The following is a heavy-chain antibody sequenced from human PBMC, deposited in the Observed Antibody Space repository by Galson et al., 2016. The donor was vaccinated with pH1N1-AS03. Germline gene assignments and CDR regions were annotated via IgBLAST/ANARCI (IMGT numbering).Heavy chain of an antibody. V-gene: IGHV4-4*08. CDR3: ARVRLPLKFFDS. CDR1: GDSISGLY. J-gene: IGHJ5*01. Sequence: TLSLTCTVAGDSISGLYWTWIRQVPGRGLEWTGQIHSSGATMQNPSLKSRVAISMDTSRKEVYLQLTSLTAADSAFYYCARVRLPLKFFDSWGPGTLVIVSS. CDR2: IHSSGAT.